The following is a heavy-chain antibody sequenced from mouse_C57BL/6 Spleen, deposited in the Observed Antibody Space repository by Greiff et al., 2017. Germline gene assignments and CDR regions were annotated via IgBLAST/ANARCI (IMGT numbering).Heavy chain of an antibody. D-gene: IGHD2-4*01. CDR3: ARGDDYDYAMDY. Sequence: VQLKQSGAELVRPGTSVKVSCKASGYAFTNYLIEWVKQRPGQGLEWIGVINPGSGGTNYNEKFKGKATLTADKSSSTAYMQLSSLTSEDSAVYFCARGDDYDYAMDYWGQGTSVTVSS. J-gene: IGHJ4*01. CDR2: INPGSGGT. CDR1: GYAFTNYL. V-gene: IGHV1-54*01.